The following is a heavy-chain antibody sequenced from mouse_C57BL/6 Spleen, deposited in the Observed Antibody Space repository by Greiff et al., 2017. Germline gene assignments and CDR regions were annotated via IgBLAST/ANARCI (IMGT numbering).Heavy chain of an antibody. V-gene: IGHV6-6*01. CDR2: IRNKANNHAT. J-gene: IGHJ4*01. CDR3: LYDYDGGYAMDY. Sequence: EVQLVESGGGLVQPGGSMKLSCAASGFTFSDAWMDWVRQSPEKGLEWVAEIRNKANNHATYYAESGKGRFTISRDASKSSFYLQMNSLKAEDTCIYYCLYDYDGGYAMDYWGQGTSVTVSS. CDR1: GFTFSDAW. D-gene: IGHD2-4*01.